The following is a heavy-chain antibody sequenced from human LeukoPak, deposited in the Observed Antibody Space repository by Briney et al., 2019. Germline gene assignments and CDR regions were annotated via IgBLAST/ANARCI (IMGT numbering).Heavy chain of an antibody. J-gene: IGHJ4*02. CDR2: IYYSGST. CDR1: GGSISSSSYY. D-gene: IGHD2-21*02. Sequence: PSETLSLTCTVSGGSISSSSYYWGWIRQPPGKGLEWIGSIYYSGSTYYNPSLKSRVTISVDTSKNQFSLKLSSVTAADTAVYYCARGDCGGDCNYSLGTYFDLWGQGTLVTVSS. CDR3: ARGDCGGDCNYSLGTYFDL. V-gene: IGHV4-39*07.